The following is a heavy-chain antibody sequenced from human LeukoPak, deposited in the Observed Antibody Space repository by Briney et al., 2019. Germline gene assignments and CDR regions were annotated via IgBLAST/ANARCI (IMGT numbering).Heavy chain of an antibody. V-gene: IGHV3-23*01. D-gene: IGHD2-2*01. CDR1: GFTFSNYA. CDR2: ISGTAGST. Sequence: QPGGSLRLSCAASGFTFSNYAMSWVRQAPGKGLEWVSGISGTAGSTHYADSVKGRFTISRDDSKNTLYLQMNSLRAEDTAVYYCAKDFGPIVVVPAASAFDIWGQGTMVTVSS. CDR3: AKDFGPIVVVPAASAFDI. J-gene: IGHJ3*02.